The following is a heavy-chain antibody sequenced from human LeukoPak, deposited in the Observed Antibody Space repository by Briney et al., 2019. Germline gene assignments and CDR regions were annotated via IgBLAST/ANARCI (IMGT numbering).Heavy chain of an antibody. CDR2: IYYSGDT. V-gene: IGHV4-59*01. CDR1: GGSIRSYY. Sequence: SETLSLTCTVSGGSIRSYYWSWIRQPPGKGLEWIGYIYYSGDTDYNPSLTSRVTISVDSSKNQFSLKLNSVTAADTAVYYCSRLSRQLANDYWGPGTLVTVSS. D-gene: IGHD6-13*01. CDR3: SRLSRQLANDY. J-gene: IGHJ4*02.